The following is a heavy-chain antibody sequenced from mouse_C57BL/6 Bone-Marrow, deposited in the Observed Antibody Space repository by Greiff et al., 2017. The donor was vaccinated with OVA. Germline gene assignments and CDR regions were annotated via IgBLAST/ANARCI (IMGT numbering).Heavy chain of an antibody. D-gene: IGHD4-1*01. CDR3: ARDIVPRTNYYFDY. V-gene: IGHV1-81*01. CDR1: GYTFTSYG. J-gene: IGHJ2*01. Sequence: QVQLQQSGAELARPGASVKLSCKASGYTFTSYGISWVKQRTGQGLEWIGEIYPRSGNTYYNEKFKGKATLTADKSSSTAYMELRSLTSEDSAVYFCARDIVPRTNYYFDYWGQGTTLTVSS. CDR2: IYPRSGNT.